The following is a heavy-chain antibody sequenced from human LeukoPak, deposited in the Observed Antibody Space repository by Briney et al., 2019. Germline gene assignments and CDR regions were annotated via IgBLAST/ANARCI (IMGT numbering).Heavy chain of an antibody. V-gene: IGHV3-48*03. Sequence: GSLRLSCAASGFTFSSNELNWVRQAPGKGLEWVSYISYSGSTIYYADSVKGRFTISRDNAKNSLYLQMNSLRAEDTATYYCYYAGYSGQGTLVTVSS. J-gene: IGHJ4*02. CDR1: GFTFSSNE. CDR2: ISYSGSTI. D-gene: IGHD3-3*01. CDR3: YYAGY.